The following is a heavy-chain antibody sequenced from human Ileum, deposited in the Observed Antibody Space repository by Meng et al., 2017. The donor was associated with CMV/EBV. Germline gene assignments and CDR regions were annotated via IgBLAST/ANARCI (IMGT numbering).Heavy chain of an antibody. CDR3: AREMSRTGFFDY. Sequence: QGQLRESGPGLVEPSGTLSLTCTVSGGSIGSGDYYWSWIRQPAGKGLEWIGRIHISGATNYNPSLKSRVTMSVDTSKNQFSLKVRSVTAADTAVYYCAREMSRTGFFDYWGQGNLVTVSS. D-gene: IGHD1-1*01. CDR1: GGSIGSGDYY. V-gene: IGHV4-61*02. J-gene: IGHJ4*02. CDR2: IHISGAT.